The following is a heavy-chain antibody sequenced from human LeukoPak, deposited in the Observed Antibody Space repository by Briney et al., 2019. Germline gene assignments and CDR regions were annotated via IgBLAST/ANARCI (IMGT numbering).Heavy chain of an antibody. CDR2: ISGSGGST. V-gene: IGHV3-23*01. D-gene: IGHD3-22*01. CDR3: AKGPKTYYYDSSGYSLD. J-gene: IGHJ4*02. Sequence: GGSLRLSCAASGFTFSSYAMSWVRQAPGKGLEWVSAISGSGGSTYYADSVKGRFTISRDNSKNTLYLQMNSLRAEDTAVYYCAKGPKTYYYDSSGYSLDWGQGTLVTVSS. CDR1: GFTFSSYA.